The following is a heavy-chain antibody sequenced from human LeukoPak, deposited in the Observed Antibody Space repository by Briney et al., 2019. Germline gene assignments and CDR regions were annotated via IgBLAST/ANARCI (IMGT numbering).Heavy chain of an antibody. V-gene: IGHV1-69*13. CDR3: ARLDRWIQR. D-gene: IGHD5-18*01. J-gene: IGHJ4*02. CDR2: IIPIFGTA. Sequence: GASVKVSCKASGYTFTGYYMHWVRQAPGQGLEWMGGIIPIFGTANYAQKFQGRVTITADESTSTAYMELSSLRSEDTAVYYCARLDRWIQRWGQGTLVTVSS. CDR1: GYTFTGYY.